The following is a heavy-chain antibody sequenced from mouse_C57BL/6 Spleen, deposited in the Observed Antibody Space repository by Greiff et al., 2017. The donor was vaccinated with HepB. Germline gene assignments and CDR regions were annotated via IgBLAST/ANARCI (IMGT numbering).Heavy chain of an antibody. CDR1: GFTFNTYA. Sequence: EVQLVESGGGLVQPKGSLKLSCAASGFTFNTYAMHWVRQAPGKGLEWVARIRSKSSNYATYYADSVKDRFTISRDDSQSMLYLQMNNLKTEDTAMYYCVRGEGIYYYEGTYFDVWGTGTTVTVSS. CDR3: VRGEGIYYYEGTYFDV. D-gene: IGHD1-1*01. CDR2: IRSKSSNYAT. J-gene: IGHJ1*03. V-gene: IGHV10-3*01.